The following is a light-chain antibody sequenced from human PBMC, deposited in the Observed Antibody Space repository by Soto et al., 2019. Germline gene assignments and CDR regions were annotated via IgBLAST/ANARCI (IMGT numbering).Light chain of an antibody. CDR3: QQYGSSLTWT. CDR2: GAS. CDR1: QSVSSNY. J-gene: IGKJ1*01. V-gene: IGKV3-20*01. Sequence: EVVLMQSPGTLSLSPGERATLSCRAIQSVSSNYLAWYQQKPGQAPRLLIYGASIRAADIPDRFSGSGSGTDFTLTISRLEPEDFAVYYCQQYGSSLTWTFGQGTKVDI.